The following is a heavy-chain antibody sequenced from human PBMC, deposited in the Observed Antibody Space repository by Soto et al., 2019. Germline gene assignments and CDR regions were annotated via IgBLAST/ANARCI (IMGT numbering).Heavy chain of an antibody. CDR2: ISHDGSNK. Sequence: QVQLVESGGGVVQPGRSLRLSCAASGFTFSRYGMHWVRQAPGKGLEWVAVISHDGSNKYFVDSVKGRFTISRDNSKNALYLQMNSLRAEDTGVYYCAKSVIAVAGSLSYFDYWGQGTLVTVSS. V-gene: IGHV3-30*18. J-gene: IGHJ4*02. CDR1: GFTFSRYG. D-gene: IGHD6-19*01. CDR3: AKSVIAVAGSLSYFDY.